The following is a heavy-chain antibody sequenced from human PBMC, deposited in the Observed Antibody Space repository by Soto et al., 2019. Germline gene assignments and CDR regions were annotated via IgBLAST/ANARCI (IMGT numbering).Heavy chain of an antibody. CDR2: ISGSGGST. CDR3: AKDLRRIHYYYMDV. J-gene: IGHJ6*03. V-gene: IGHV3-23*01. Sequence: GGSLRLSCAASGFTFSSYAMSWVRQAPGKGLEWVSAISGSGGSTYYADSVKGRFTISRDNSKNTLYLQMNSLRAEDTAVYYCAKDLRRIHYYYMDVWGKGTTVTVSS. CDR1: GFTFSSYA.